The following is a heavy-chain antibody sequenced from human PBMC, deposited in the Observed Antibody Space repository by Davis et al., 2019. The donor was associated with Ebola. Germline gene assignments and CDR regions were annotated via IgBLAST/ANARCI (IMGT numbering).Heavy chain of an antibody. J-gene: IGHJ6*04. Sequence: ASVKVSCKASGYTFTNYYMHWVRQAPGQGLEWMGMINPNDGRTIYAQKFQGRITITADESTSTANMELSSLRSEDTAVYYCATSAGGYYYYYAMDVWGKGTTVTVSS. V-gene: IGHV1-46*01. CDR1: GYTFTNYY. D-gene: IGHD6-13*01. CDR2: INPNDGRT. CDR3: ATSAGGYYYYYAMDV.